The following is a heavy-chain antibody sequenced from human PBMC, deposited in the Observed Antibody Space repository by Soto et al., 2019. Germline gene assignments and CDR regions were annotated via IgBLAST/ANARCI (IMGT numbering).Heavy chain of an antibody. CDR2: IYYSVST. CDR3: ARGRGGWFINQLLNAFDI. CDR1: VGSISSYY. Sequence: QVQLQESGPGLVKPSETLSLTCTVSVGSISSYYWSWIRQPPGKGLEWIGYIYYSVSTNYNPSLKSRVTMSVDTAKNQFSLKLSSVTAADTAVYYWARGRGGWFINQLLNAFDIWGQGTMVTVSS. D-gene: IGHD2-2*01. V-gene: IGHV4-59*01. J-gene: IGHJ3*02.